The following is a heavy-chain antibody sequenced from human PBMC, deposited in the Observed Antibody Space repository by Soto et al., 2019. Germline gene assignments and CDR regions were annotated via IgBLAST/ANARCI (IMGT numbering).Heavy chain of an antibody. CDR2: IYYSVST. J-gene: IGHJ6*02. D-gene: IGHD6-13*01. CDR1: GGSISSYY. Sequence: QVQLQESGPGLVKPSETLSLTCTVSGGSISSYYWNWIRQPPGKGLEWIGYIYYSVSTNYNPSLRSRVTISVDTSNNQLSLRLSSVTAADTAVYYCARDRVAAAGMDVWGQGTTVTVSS. V-gene: IGHV4-59*01. CDR3: ARDRVAAAGMDV.